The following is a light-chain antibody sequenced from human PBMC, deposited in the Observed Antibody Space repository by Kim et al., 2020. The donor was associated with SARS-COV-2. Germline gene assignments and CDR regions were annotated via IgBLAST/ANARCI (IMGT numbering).Light chain of an antibody. CDR2: KAS. Sequence: DIQMTQSPSTLSASVGDRVTITCRASQSIGSWLAWYLQKPGKAPKLLIYKASSLESGVPSRFSGSGSGTEFTLTISSLQPDDFATYYCQQYNGYRSFGQGTKLEI. V-gene: IGKV1-5*03. J-gene: IGKJ2*03. CDR3: QQYNGYRS. CDR1: QSIGSW.